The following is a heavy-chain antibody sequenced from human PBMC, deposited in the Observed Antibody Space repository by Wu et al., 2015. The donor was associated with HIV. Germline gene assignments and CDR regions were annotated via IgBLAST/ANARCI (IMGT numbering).Heavy chain of an antibody. CDR2: ITPLFGRP. V-gene: IGHV1-69*13. Sequence: QVQLVQSGAEVKKPGSSVKVSCKASGGTFKNNAINWVRQAPGEGLEWMGRITPLFGRPNYAQRFQGRVTITADESTSTAYMELSSLKSEDMAIYYCAKTNRIVTNGIDFYHYYGMDVWGQGTTVTVS. CDR1: GGTFKNNA. D-gene: IGHD1-1*01. CDR3: AKTNRIVTNGIDFYHYYGMDV. J-gene: IGHJ6*02.